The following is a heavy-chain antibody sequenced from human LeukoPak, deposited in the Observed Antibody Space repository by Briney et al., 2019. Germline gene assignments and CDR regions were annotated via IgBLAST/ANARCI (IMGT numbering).Heavy chain of an antibody. CDR3: ARDYGDYGGLGY. J-gene: IGHJ4*02. CDR2: ISSSSSYI. Sequence: PGGSLRLSCAASGFTFSSYSMNWVRQAPGKGLEWVSSISSSSSYIYYADSVKGRSTISRDNAKNSLYLQMNSLRAEDTAVYYCARDYGDYGGLGYWGQGTLVTVSS. D-gene: IGHD4-17*01. CDR1: GFTFSSYS. V-gene: IGHV3-21*01.